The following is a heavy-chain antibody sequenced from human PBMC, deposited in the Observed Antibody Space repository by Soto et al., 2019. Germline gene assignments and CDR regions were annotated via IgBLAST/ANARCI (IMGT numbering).Heavy chain of an antibody. V-gene: IGHV3-30-3*01. CDR3: ARDLARSSDHFDY. CDR1: GFTFSSHA. CDR2: ISHDGTKS. J-gene: IGHJ4*02. Sequence: PGGSLRLSCAASGFTFSSHAMHWVRQAPGKGLEWVAVISHDGTKSNYADSVKGRFTISRDSSKNTMYLQMNSLRAEDTAVYYCARDLARSSDHFDYWGQGTLVTVSS. D-gene: IGHD2-15*01.